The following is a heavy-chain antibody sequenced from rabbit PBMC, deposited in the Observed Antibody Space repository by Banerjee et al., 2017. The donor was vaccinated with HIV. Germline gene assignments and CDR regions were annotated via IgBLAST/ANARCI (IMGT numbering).Heavy chain of an antibody. Sequence: QSLEESGGDLVQPGGSLKLSCKASGFDFKNYFMSWVRQAPGKGLEWIGYIDPIFGGTNYASWVNGRFPISSHNAQNTLYLQLNSLTAADTATYFCARDLSYDDYGNFDLWGQGTLVTVS. J-gene: IGHJ4*01. D-gene: IGHD2-1*01. CDR2: IDPIFGGT. V-gene: IGHV1S7*01. CDR3: ARDLSYDDYGNFDL. CDR1: GFDFKNYF.